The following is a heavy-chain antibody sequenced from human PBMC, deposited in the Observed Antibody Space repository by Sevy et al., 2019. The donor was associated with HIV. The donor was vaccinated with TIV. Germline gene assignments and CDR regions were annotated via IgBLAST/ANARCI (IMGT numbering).Heavy chain of an antibody. Sequence: GGSLRLSCAASGFTISTYWVTWVRQAPGKGLEWVANIKQDGSVKKYLDSVRGRFTISRDNAKNSVYLEMNSLRAEDTAVYYCAREDIVLGEDNYYGIDVWGQGTTVTVSS. CDR3: AREDIVLGEDNYYGIDV. V-gene: IGHV3-7*01. CDR1: GFTISTYW. D-gene: IGHD2-15*01. J-gene: IGHJ6*02. CDR2: IKQDGSVK.